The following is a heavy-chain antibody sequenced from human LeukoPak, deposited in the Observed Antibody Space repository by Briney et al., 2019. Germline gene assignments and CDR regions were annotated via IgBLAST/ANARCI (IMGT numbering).Heavy chain of an antibody. V-gene: IGHV1-46*01. D-gene: IGHD1-26*01. CDR2: INPSGGST. J-gene: IGHJ4*02. CDR3: ARDDREQPGFDY. CDR1: GYTFTSYY. Sequence: ASVKVSCKASGYTFTSYYMHWVRRAPGQGLEWMGIINPSGGSTSYAQKFQGRVTMTRDTSTSTVYMELSSLRSEDTAVYYCARDDREQPGFDYWGQGTLVTVSS.